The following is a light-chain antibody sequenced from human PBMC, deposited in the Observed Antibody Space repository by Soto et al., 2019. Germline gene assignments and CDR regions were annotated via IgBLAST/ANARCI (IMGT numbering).Light chain of an antibody. J-gene: IGKJ1*01. CDR3: QQYDDWRS. V-gene: IGKV3-15*01. CDR1: ENVNSN. Sequence: EIEMTQSPATLSVSPGERATLSCGASENVNSNVAWRYQQKPGQTPRLLIFGAYTRASGIPGRFTGSGSGTEFTLTISSLQSDDCAVYYCQQYDDWRSFGQGTKVDIK. CDR2: GAY.